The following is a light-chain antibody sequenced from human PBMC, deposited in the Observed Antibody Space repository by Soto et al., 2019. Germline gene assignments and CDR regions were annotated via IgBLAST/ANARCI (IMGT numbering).Light chain of an antibody. CDR1: QSVGSY. Sequence: EIVLTQSPATLSLSPGERATLSCRASQSVGSYLAWFQQTPGQAPRLLIYDTSNRATGIPARFSGSGSGTDFTLTISSQETEDFAVYYCQQRSDWAPTFGQGTKVEIK. CDR3: QQRSDWAPT. CDR2: DTS. J-gene: IGKJ1*01. V-gene: IGKV3-11*01.